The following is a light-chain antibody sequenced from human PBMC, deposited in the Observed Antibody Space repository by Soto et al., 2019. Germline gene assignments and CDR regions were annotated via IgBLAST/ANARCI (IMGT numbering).Light chain of an antibody. CDR3: QQNQDIPPT. V-gene: IGKV1-39*01. J-gene: IGKJ1*01. Sequence: DIQMTQSPSSLSSSVGDRVTVTCRASQSIDTYLNWYQQRPGQAPKLLIYVPSTLQSGVPSRFSGSGSGTPFTLTISSLQPEDFATYYCQQNQDIPPTFGQGTRVERK. CDR1: QSIDTY. CDR2: VPS.